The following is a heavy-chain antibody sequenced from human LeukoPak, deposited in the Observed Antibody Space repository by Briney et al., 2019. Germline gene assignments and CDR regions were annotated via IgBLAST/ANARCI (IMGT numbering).Heavy chain of an antibody. CDR3: ARLPYYGSGSYNYFDY. CDR2: IYPGDSDT. CDR1: GYSFTSYW. Sequence: GESLKISCKGSGYSFTSYWIGWVRQKPGKGLEWLGIIYPGDSDTTYSPSFQGQVTISADKSISTAYLQWSSLKASDTAMYYCARLPYYGSGSYNYFDYWGQGTLVTVSS. V-gene: IGHV5-51*01. D-gene: IGHD3-10*01. J-gene: IGHJ4*02.